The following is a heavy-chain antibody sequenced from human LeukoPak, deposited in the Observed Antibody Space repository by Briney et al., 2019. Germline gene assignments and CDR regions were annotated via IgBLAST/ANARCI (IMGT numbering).Heavy chain of an antibody. CDR1: GFSFSSYW. CDR2: IQQAGSEK. CDR3: AKAHVPTMIRGVVSSD. Sequence: PGGSLRLSCAASGFSFSSYWMSWVRQAPGKGLEWVANIQQAGSEKYYVDSVRGRFTISRDYSKDTLFLQMNSLRAEDTALYYCAKAHVPTMIRGVVSSDWGQGTLVTVSS. D-gene: IGHD3-10*01. V-gene: IGHV3-7*03. J-gene: IGHJ4*02.